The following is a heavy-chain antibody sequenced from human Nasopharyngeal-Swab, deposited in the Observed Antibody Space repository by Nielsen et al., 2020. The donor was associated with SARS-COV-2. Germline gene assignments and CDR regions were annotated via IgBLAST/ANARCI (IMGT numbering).Heavy chain of an antibody. D-gene: IGHD5-12*01. CDR1: GFTFSSYA. CDR2: ISGSGGST. CDR3: AAQWLRYRDY. J-gene: IGHJ4*02. Sequence: GESLKISCAASGFTFSSYAMTWVRQAPGKGLEWVSTISGSGGSTYCADSVKGRFTISRDNSKNTLYLQMNSLRAEDTAVYYCAAQWLRYRDYWGQGTLVTVSS. V-gene: IGHV3-23*01.